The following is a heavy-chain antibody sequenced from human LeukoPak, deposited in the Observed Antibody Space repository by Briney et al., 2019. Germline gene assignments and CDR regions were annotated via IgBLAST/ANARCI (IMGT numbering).Heavy chain of an antibody. J-gene: IGHJ4*02. D-gene: IGHD3-3*01. Sequence: GGSLRLSCAASGFTFSSYWMSWVRQAPGKGLEWVSAISGSGGSTYYADSVKGRFTISRDNSKNTLYLQMNSLRAEDTAVYYCAKDLRRDDFWSGYHYWGQGTLVTVSS. CDR2: ISGSGGST. CDR1: GFTFSSYW. CDR3: AKDLRRDDFWSGYHY. V-gene: IGHV3-23*01.